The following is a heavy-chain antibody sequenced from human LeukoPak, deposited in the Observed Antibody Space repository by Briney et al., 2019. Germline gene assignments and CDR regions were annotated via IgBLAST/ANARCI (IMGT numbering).Heavy chain of an antibody. CDR2: IVGSGVTT. CDR1: GFTFSNYG. Sequence: GGSLRLSCVASGFTFSNYGMNWVRQAPGKGLEWVSGIVGSGVTTYYADSVKGRFTISRDNSKNTLYLHMNSLRAEDTAIYYCARVISYYYDSSGYYLDYWGQGTLVTVSS. V-gene: IGHV3-23*01. J-gene: IGHJ4*02. CDR3: ARVISYYYDSSGYYLDY. D-gene: IGHD3-22*01.